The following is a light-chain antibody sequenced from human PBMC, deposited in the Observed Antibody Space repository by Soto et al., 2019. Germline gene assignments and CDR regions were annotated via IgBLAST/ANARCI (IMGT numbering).Light chain of an antibody. J-gene: IGKJ5*01. V-gene: IGKV3-20*01. CDR1: QSVSSTY. CDR2: GAS. CDR3: QQYGTYTIT. Sequence: EIVLTQSPGSLSLSPGDTATLSCRASQSVSSTYLAWYQQKPGQAPRLLIYGASSRATGIPDRFSGSGSGTDHTLTISRLDPDDFAVYYCQQYGTYTITFGQGARLEIK.